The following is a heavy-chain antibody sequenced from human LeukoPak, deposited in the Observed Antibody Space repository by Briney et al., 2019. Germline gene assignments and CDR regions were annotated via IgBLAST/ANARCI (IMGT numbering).Heavy chain of an antibody. CDR1: GFTFSYYA. CDR3: AEEWYSSGYQGLDF. Sequence: GGSLRLSCAASGFTFSYYAMSWVRQAPGKGLEWVSAITGSGDYTYYADSVKGRFTISRENSKNTLYLQMNSLRAEDTAVYYCAEEWYSSGYQGLDFWGQGTLVTVSS. D-gene: IGHD3-22*01. J-gene: IGHJ4*02. V-gene: IGHV3-23*01. CDR2: ITGSGDYT.